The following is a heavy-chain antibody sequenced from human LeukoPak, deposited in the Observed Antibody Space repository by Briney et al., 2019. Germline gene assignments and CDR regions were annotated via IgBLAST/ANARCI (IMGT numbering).Heavy chain of an antibody. CDR1: GFTFSSYG. J-gene: IGHJ4*02. CDR3: AGQSDYGDYSTFGVFDY. Sequence: GGSLRLSCAASGFTFSSYGMHWVRQAPGKGLEWVAVIWYDGSNKYYADSVKGRFTISRDNSKNTLYLQMNSLRAEDTAVYYCAGQSDYGDYSTFGVFDYWGQGTLVTVSS. D-gene: IGHD4-17*01. V-gene: IGHV3-33*01. CDR2: IWYDGSNK.